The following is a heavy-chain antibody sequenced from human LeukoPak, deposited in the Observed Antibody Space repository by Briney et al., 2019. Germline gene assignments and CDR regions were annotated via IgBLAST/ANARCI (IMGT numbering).Heavy chain of an antibody. CDR2: ISYDGSHK. J-gene: IGHJ6*02. CDR1: GFTFSSYG. CDR3: ARPAPIPFYDILTGYPNQHYYYYGMDV. D-gene: IGHD3-9*01. V-gene: IGHV3-30*03. Sequence: GSLRLSCVVSGFTFSSYGMHWVRQAPGKGLEWVAVISYDGSHKCFADSVKGRFTISRDNSKNTLYLQMNSLRSDDTAVYYCARPAPIPFYDILTGYPNQHYYYYGMDVWGQGTTVTVSS.